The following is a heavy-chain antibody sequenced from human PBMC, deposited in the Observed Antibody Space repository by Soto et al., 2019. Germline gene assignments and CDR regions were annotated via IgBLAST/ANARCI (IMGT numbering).Heavy chain of an antibody. CDR2: IIPVLGVA. J-gene: IGHJ4*02. V-gene: IGHV1-69*02. Sequence: QVQLVQSGAEVKKPGSSVKVSCKASGGTLNSYTINWVRQAPGHGPEWLGRIIPVLGVANYAQPFQGRVTITADKSTSTVYMELTSLRSEDTAVYYCARSSVAAAGTLGNWGPGTLVTVSS. CDR3: ARSSVAAAGTLGN. CDR1: GGTLNSYT. D-gene: IGHD6-13*01.